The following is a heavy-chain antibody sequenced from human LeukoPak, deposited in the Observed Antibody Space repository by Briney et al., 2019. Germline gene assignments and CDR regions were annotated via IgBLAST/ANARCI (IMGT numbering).Heavy chain of an antibody. D-gene: IGHD6-19*01. V-gene: IGHV1-18*01. CDR3: AGGGGLVPGTWFDP. J-gene: IGHJ5*02. CDR1: GYTFTNFG. Sequence: ASVKLSCKASGYTFTNFGISWVRQAPGQGLEWMGWISVYNGNTNYAQEFQARVTMTTDASTSTAYLDLRSRRSDDTAVYYCAGGGGLVPGTWFDPWGQGTLGTVSS. CDR2: ISVYNGNT.